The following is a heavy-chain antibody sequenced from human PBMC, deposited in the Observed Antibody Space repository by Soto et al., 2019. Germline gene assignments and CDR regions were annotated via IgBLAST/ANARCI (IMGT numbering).Heavy chain of an antibody. V-gene: IGHV4-59*01. Sequence: PSETLSLTCTVSGGSISDDYWSWSRQPPGKGLEWIGHISHSGSTNYNPSLKSRVTISVDTSKRQFSLKLSSVTAADTAVYYCAREARGVISGMDVWGQGTTVTVSS. CDR1: GGSISDDY. CDR2: ISHSGST. CDR3: AREARGVISGMDV. D-gene: IGHD3-10*01. J-gene: IGHJ6*02.